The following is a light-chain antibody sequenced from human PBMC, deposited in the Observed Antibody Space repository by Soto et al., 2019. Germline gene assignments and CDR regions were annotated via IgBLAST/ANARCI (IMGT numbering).Light chain of an antibody. J-gene: IGKJ1*01. Sequence: EIVMTQSPATLSVSPGERATLSCRASQSVSNNYLAWYQQKPGQPPRLLIYGASNRATGIPDRFSGSGSGTDFTLTISRLEPEDFAVYYCQQYGSSGTFGQGTKVDIK. CDR3: QQYGSSGT. CDR1: QSVSNNY. CDR2: GAS. V-gene: IGKV3-20*01.